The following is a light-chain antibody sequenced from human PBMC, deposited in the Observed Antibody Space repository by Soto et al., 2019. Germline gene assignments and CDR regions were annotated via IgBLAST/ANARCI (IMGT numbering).Light chain of an antibody. Sequence: QSVLTQPPSVSGAPGKRVTISCTGSSSNIGAGYDVHWYQQLPGTAPKLLISGNSNRPSGVPDRFSGSKSGTSASLAITGLQAEDEADYYCQSYDSSLSGGVFGGGTKLTVL. J-gene: IGLJ3*02. CDR1: SSNIGAGYD. CDR3: QSYDSSLSGGV. V-gene: IGLV1-40*01. CDR2: GNS.